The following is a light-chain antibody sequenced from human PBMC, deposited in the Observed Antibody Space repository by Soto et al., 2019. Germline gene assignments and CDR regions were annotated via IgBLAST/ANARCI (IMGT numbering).Light chain of an antibody. V-gene: IGKV3-11*01. CDR3: QHRSGWPPWT. CDR1: QSVSTY. Sequence: EIVLTQSPATLSLSPGERATLSCGASQSVSTYLAWYQQKPGQAPRLLIYDVSNRATGIPARFSGSGSGTNFTLTISGLEPEAFAVYYCQHRSGWPPWTFGQGTKVQI. CDR2: DVS. J-gene: IGKJ1*01.